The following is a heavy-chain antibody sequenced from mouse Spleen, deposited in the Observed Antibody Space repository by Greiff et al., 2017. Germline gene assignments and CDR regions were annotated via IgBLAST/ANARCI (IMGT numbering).Heavy chain of an antibody. Sequence: EVKLQESGPGLVKPSQSLSLTCSVTGYSITSGYYWNXIRQFPGNKLEWMGYISYDGSSNYNPSLKNRISITRDTSKNQFFLKLKSVTNEDTATYYCASTMKGAEFAYWGQGTLVTVSA. CDR1: GYSITSGYY. D-gene: IGHD2-4*01. J-gene: IGHJ3*01. CDR2: ISYDGSS. V-gene: IGHV3-6*01. CDR3: ASTMKGAEFAY.